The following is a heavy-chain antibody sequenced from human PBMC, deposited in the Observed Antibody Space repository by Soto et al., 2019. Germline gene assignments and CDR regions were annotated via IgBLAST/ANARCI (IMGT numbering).Heavy chain of an antibody. CDR3: ARGRSCIGSTCYDDYNWFGP. V-gene: IGHV4-59*01. Sequence: QVPLQESGPGLVKPSETLSLTCSVSGGSITTFYWSWIRQPPGKRLEWVGHIYYSGRTNYNPSLKSRVTISLDTSKNQFSLKLTSVTAADTAVYYCARGRSCIGSTCYDDYNWFGPWGQGTLVTVSS. CDR1: GGSITTFY. J-gene: IGHJ5*02. CDR2: IYYSGRT. D-gene: IGHD2-2*01.